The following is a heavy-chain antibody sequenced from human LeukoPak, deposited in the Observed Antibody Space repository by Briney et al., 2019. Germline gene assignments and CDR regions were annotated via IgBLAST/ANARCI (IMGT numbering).Heavy chain of an antibody. CDR1: GGSISRYY. CDR3: AKEVYYQRTGYLKAFHI. D-gene: IGHD3/OR15-3a*01. V-gene: IGHV4-59*01. CDR2: VYYSGRT. J-gene: IGHJ3*02. Sequence: SETLSLTCTVSGGSISRYYRGWVRQPPGEGVQGGGDVYYSGRTKYNTSLKSRVTISVDASTKKFSLKMSAVTAADTALYYCAKEVYYQRTGYLKAFHIWGQGTMVTVSS.